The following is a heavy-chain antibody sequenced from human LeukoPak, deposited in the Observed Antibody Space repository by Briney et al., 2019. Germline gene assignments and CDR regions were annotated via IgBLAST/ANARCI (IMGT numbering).Heavy chain of an antibody. CDR2: IKSKTDGGTT. J-gene: IGHJ4*02. Sequence: WIRQPPGKGLEWVGRIKSKTDGGTTDYAAPVKGRFTISRDDSKNTLYLQMNSLKTEDTAVYYCTTDPNSGWYIDYWGQGTLVTVSS. D-gene: IGHD6-19*01. CDR3: TTDPNSGWYIDY. V-gene: IGHV3-15*01.